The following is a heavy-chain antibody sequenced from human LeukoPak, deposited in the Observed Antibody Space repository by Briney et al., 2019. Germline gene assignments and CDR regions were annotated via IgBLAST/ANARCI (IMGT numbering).Heavy chain of an antibody. D-gene: IGHD3-9*01. V-gene: IGHV1-8*01. CDR2: MNPNSGNT. CDR3: ARGGEAHGYFDWLLNRWETVDY. CDR1: GYTFTSYD. Sequence: EASVKVSCKASGYTFTSYDINWVRPATGQGLEWMGWMNPNSGNTGYAQKFQGRVTMTRNTSISTAYMELSSLRSEDTAVYYCARGGEAHGYFDWLLNRWETVDYWGQGTLVTVSS. J-gene: IGHJ4*02.